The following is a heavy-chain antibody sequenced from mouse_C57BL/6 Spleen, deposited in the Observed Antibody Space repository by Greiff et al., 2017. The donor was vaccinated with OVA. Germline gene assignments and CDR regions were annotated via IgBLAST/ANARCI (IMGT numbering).Heavy chain of an antibody. D-gene: IGHD1-1*01. Sequence: VQLQQPGAELVKPGASVKLSCKASGYTFTSYWMQWVKQRPGQGLEWIGEIDPSDSYTNYNQKFKGKATLTVDTSSSTAYMQLSSLTSEDSAVYYCARGYYGSSYWGQGTTLTVSS. CDR1: GYTFTSYW. CDR2: IDPSDSYT. CDR3: ARGYYGSSY. J-gene: IGHJ2*01. V-gene: IGHV1-50*01.